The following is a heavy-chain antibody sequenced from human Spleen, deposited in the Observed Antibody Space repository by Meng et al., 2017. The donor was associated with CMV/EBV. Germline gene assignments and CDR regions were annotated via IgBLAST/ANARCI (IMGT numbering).Heavy chain of an antibody. Sequence: SVKVSCKASGGTFSNFGVNWVRQAPGHGLEWMGGFMPIFGKANYADKFRGRLTITTDESTATAYMELTSLRFDDSAIYYCAREGVVGTTIYFDYWGQGSLVTVSS. CDR3: AREGVVGTTIYFDY. CDR2: FMPIFGKA. V-gene: IGHV1-69*05. CDR1: GGTFSNFG. J-gene: IGHJ4*02. D-gene: IGHD1-1*01.